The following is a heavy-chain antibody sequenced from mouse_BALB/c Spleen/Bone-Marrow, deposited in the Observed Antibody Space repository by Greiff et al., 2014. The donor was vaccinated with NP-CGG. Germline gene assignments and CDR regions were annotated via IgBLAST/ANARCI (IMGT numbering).Heavy chain of an antibody. CDR3: ARGNPLYAMDY. D-gene: IGHD2-1*01. J-gene: IGHJ4*01. V-gene: IGHV1-7*01. CDR1: GYTFTSYW. CDR2: INPSTGYT. Sequence: QVQLKESGAELVKPGASVKMSCKASGYTFTSYWMHWVKQRPGQGLEWIGYINPSTGYTDYNQKFNDKATLTADKSSSTVYMQLSSLTSKDSAVYYCARGNPLYAMDYWGQGTSVTVSS.